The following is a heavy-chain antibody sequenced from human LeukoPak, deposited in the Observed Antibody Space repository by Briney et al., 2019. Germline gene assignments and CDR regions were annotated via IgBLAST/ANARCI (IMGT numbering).Heavy chain of an antibody. D-gene: IGHD3-3*01. Sequence: PSETLSLTCTVSGGSISSSSYYWGWIRQPPGKGLEWIGSIYYSGSTYYNPSLKSRVTISVDTSKNQFSLKLSSVTAADTAVYYCASDPDDFRRQDYYWGQGTLVTVSS. CDR3: ASDPDDFRRQDYY. V-gene: IGHV4-39*01. CDR1: GGSISSSSYY. J-gene: IGHJ4*02. CDR2: IYYSGST.